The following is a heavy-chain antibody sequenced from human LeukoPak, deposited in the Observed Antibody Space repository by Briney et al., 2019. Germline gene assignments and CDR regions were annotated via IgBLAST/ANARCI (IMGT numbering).Heavy chain of an antibody. CDR1: GGSFSGYY. CDR3: ARGPVGATIDY. Sequence: KPSETLSLTCAVYGGSFSGYYWSWIRQPPGKGLEWIGEINHSGSTNYNPSLKSRVTISVDTSKNQFSLKLSSVTAADTAVYYCARGPVGATIDYWGQGTLVTVSS. J-gene: IGHJ4*02. CDR2: INHSGST. V-gene: IGHV4-34*01. D-gene: IGHD1-26*01.